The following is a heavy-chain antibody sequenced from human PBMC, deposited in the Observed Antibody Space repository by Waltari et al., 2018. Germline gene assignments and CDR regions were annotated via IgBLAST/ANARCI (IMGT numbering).Heavy chain of an antibody. CDR2: IYYSGSS. V-gene: IGHV4-59*01. D-gene: IGHD6-19*01. CDR1: GGSISSYY. CDR3: AREPFSVAGFDY. J-gene: IGHJ4*02. Sequence: QVQLQESGPGLVKPSETLSLTCTFSGGSISSYYWSWIRQPPGKGLEWIGYIYYSGSSNYNHSLKSRVTRSVDTSKNQFCRKLRSVTAAETAVYYCAREPFSVAGFDYWGQGTLVTVSS.